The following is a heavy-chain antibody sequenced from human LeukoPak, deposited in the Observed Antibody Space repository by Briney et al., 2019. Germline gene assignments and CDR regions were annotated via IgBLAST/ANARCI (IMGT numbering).Heavy chain of an antibody. D-gene: IGHD2-2*01. J-gene: IGHJ5*02. V-gene: IGHV3-23*01. Sequence: GGSLRLSCAASGFTFSSYAMSWVRQAPGKGLEWVSAISGSGGSTYYADSVKGRFTISRDNSKNTLYLQMNSLRAEDTAVYYCAKDRSPSIVVVPADLFDPWGQGTLVTVSS. CDR3: AKDRSPSIVVVPADLFDP. CDR1: GFTFSSYA. CDR2: ISGSGGST.